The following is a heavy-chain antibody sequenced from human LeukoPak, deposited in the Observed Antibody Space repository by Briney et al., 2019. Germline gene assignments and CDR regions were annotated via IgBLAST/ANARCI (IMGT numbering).Heavy chain of an antibody. Sequence: QPGGSLRLSCAASGFTFSSYGMHWVRQAPGKGLEWVAVISYDGSNKYYADSVKGRFTISRDNSKNTLYLQMNSLRAEDTAVYYCAKGVESGLYSSSWYALFDYWGQGTLVTVSS. CDR2: ISYDGSNK. D-gene: IGHD6-13*01. CDR1: GFTFSSYG. J-gene: IGHJ4*02. V-gene: IGHV3-30*18. CDR3: AKGVESGLYSSSWYALFDY.